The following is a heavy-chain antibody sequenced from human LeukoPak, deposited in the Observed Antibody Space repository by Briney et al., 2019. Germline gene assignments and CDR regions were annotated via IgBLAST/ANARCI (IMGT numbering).Heavy chain of an antibody. D-gene: IGHD2-21*01. CDR1: GCAFSIRT. Sequence: GASVKVSCKASGCAFSIRTLSWGRQAPGQGLEWMGGIIPLLGSAQYAQKFQGRVTITMDESASTAYMELRGLRSEDTPVLYCMRGIRAIPIYYWGQGTLVTVSS. V-gene: IGHV1-69*16. CDR3: MRGIRAIPIYY. J-gene: IGHJ4*02. CDR2: IIPLLGSA.